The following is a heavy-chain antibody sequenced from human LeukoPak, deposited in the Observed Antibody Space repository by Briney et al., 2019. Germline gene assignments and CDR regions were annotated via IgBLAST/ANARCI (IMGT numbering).Heavy chain of an antibody. Sequence: GGSLRLSCAASGFTFSNYAMSWVRQAPGKGLEWVSAISGSGGSTYYADSVKGRFTISRDNSKNTLYLQMNSLRAEDTAVYYCAKDDRIQTRRYSYNYWGQGTLVTVSS. CDR1: GFTFSNYA. D-gene: IGHD5-18*01. CDR3: AKDDRIQTRRYSYNY. V-gene: IGHV3-23*01. CDR2: ISGSGGST. J-gene: IGHJ4*02.